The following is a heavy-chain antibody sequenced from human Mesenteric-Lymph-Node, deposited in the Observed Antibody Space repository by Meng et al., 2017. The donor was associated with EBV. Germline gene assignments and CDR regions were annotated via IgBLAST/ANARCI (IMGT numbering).Heavy chain of an antibody. CDR2: YSSGNT. CDR3: ARGNYNFGQNFDY. J-gene: IGHJ4*02. CDR1: GGSISGSPYY. V-gene: IGHV4-30-4*01. Sequence: QVRLRESGPGLVKPSQTLSLPCAVSGGSISGSPYYWSWIRQSPGKGLEWIGYSSGNTYYNPSLKSRVSISLDTSKNQFFLKLTSVTAADTAVYYCARGNYNFGQNFDYWGQGTLVTVSS. D-gene: IGHD1-1*01.